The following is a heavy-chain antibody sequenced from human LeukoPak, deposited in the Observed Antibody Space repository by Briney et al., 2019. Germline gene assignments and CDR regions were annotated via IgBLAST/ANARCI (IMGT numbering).Heavy chain of an antibody. D-gene: IGHD2-15*01. CDR2: ISSSSSYI. V-gene: IGHV3-21*01. J-gene: IGHJ3*02. CDR3: ARDFYLRYCSGGRCYLPGDAFDI. CDR1: GFTFSSYS. Sequence: GGSLRLSCAASGFTFSSYSMNWVRQAPGKGLEWVSSISSSSSYIYYADSVKGRFTISRDNAKNSLYLQMNSLRAEDTAVYYCARDFYLRYCSGGRCYLPGDAFDIWGQGTMVTVSS.